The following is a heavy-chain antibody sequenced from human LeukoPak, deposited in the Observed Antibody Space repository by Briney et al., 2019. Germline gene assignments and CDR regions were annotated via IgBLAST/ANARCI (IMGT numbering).Heavy chain of an antibody. CDR1: GFTLSGSD. Sequence: PGGSLRLSCAASGFTLSGSDIHWVRQASGKGLEWVGRIKTKTGSYATAYAASVEGRFTISRDDSKDTAYLQMNSPKSEDTALYYCTKLGYTSSWFGLDYWGQGTLVTVSS. D-gene: IGHD6-13*01. CDR2: IKTKTGSYAT. J-gene: IGHJ4*02. V-gene: IGHV3-73*01. CDR3: TKLGYTSSWFGLDY.